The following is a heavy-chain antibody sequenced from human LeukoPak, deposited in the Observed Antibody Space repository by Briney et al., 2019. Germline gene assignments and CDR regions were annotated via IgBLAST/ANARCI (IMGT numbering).Heavy chain of an antibody. Sequence: ASVKVSCKASRYTFTGYYIHWVRLAPGQGLEWMGWIKPYTGGTNTAQKFQGRVTLTGDTSISTAYMELSGLTSDDTAVYYCARAQYQLLYGYYNYYMDVWGKGTTVTVSS. V-gene: IGHV1-2*02. CDR2: IKPYTGGT. CDR1: RYTFTGYY. D-gene: IGHD2-2*02. CDR3: ARAQYQLLYGYYNYYMDV. J-gene: IGHJ6*03.